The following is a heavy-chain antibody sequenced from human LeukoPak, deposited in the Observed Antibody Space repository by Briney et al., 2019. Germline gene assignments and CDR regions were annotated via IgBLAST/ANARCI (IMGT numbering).Heavy chain of an antibody. CDR2: ISYDGSNK. CDR3: ARSQERYDFWSGQTYYGMDV. Sequence: GGSLRLSCAASGFTFSSYAMHWVRQAPGKGLEWVAVISYDGSNKYYADSVKGRFTISRDNSKNTLYLQMNSLRAEDTAVYYCARSQERYDFWSGQTYYGMDVWGQGTTVTVSS. CDR1: GFTFSSYA. V-gene: IGHV3-30*04. D-gene: IGHD3-3*01. J-gene: IGHJ6*02.